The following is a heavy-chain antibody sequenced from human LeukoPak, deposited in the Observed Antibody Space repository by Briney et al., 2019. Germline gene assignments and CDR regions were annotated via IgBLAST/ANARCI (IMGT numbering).Heavy chain of an antibody. CDR3: ARQYSSGWYCDY. CDR2: ISGSGDNT. D-gene: IGHD6-19*01. V-gene: IGHV3-23*01. CDR1: GFTFSSYA. J-gene: IGHJ4*02. Sequence: GGSLRLSCAASGFTFSSYAMSWVRQAPGKGLEWVSGISGSGDNTYYADSVKGRFTISRDNSKNTLYLQMNSLRAEDTAVYYCARQYSSGWYCDYWGQGTLVTVSS.